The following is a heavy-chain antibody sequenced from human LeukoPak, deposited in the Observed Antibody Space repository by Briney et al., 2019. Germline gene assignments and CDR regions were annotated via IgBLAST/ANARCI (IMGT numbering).Heavy chain of an antibody. CDR3: ARAFYYYYYMDV. CDR1: GGSISSSSYY. CDR2: IYYSGST. J-gene: IGHJ6*03. Sequence: SETLSLTCTVSGGSISSSSYYWSWIRQPPGKGLEWIGYIYYSGSTNYNPSLKSRVTISVDTSKNQFSLKLSSVTAADTAVYYCARAFYYYYYMDVWGKGTTVTISS. V-gene: IGHV4-61*01.